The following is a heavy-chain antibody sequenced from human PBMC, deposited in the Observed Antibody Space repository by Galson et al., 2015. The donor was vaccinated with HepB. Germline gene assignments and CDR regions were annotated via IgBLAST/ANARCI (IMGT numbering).Heavy chain of an antibody. J-gene: IGHJ5*02. CDR1: GYIFNNYA. D-gene: IGHD3-10*01. CDR3: ARTPQYGSGSFYNGWFDP. V-gene: IGHV7-4-1*02. Sequence: SVKVSCKASGYIFNNYAMNWVRQAPGQGLEWMGWINTNTGNPTYAQGFTGRFVFSLDTSVSTTYLQISSLKPEDTAVCYCARTPQYGSGSFYNGWFDPWGQGTLVTVSS. CDR2: INTNTGNP.